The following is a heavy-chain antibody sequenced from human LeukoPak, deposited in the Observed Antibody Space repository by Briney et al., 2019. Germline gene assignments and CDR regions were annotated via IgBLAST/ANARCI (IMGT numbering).Heavy chain of an antibody. D-gene: IGHD5/OR15-5a*01. V-gene: IGHV3-21*01. CDR1: GFTFSSYS. J-gene: IGHJ6*02. CDR3: ARDVSGYYYYYYGMDV. CDR2: ISSSSSYI. Sequence: GGSLRLSCAASGFTFSSYSMNWVRQAPGKGLEWVSSISSSSSYIYYADSVKGRFTISRDNAKNSLYLQMNSLRAEDTAVYYCARDVSGYYYYYYGMDVWGQGTTVTVSS.